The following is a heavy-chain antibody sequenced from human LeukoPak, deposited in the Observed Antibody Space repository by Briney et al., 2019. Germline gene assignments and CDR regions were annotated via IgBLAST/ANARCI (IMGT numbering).Heavy chain of an antibody. Sequence: GGSLRLSCAASGFTFSGYSVNWVRQAPGKGLEWVSYISSSSSTIYYADSVKGRFTISRDNAKNSLYLQMNSLRAEDTAVYYCARDTEYYYDTSSPPPIWGQGTMFTVSS. CDR2: ISSSSSTI. V-gene: IGHV3-48*04. CDR1: GFTFSGYS. CDR3: ARDTEYYYDTSSPPPI. J-gene: IGHJ3*02. D-gene: IGHD3-22*01.